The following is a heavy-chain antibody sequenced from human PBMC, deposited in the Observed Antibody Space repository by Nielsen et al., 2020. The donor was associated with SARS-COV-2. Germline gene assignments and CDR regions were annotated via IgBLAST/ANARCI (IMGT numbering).Heavy chain of an antibody. V-gene: IGHV3-73*01. CDR1: GFTFSGSA. CDR2: IRSKANSYAT. Sequence: GESLKISCAASGFTFSGSAMHWVRQASGKGLEWVGRIRSKANSYATAYAASVKGRFTISRDDSKNTAYLQMNSLKTEDTAVYYCARGDYYDNRVDYWGQGTLVTVSS. CDR3: ARGDYYDNRVDY. D-gene: IGHD3-22*01. J-gene: IGHJ4*02.